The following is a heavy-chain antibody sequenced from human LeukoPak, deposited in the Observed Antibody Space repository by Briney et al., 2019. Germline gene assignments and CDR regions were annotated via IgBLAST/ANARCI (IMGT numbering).Heavy chain of an antibody. J-gene: IGHJ4*02. CDR3: AATLMVRGVITDFDS. Sequence: ASVRVSCKTSGYTFSNFGINWVRQAPGQGLEWMGWISAYNGNTNYEQKCQGRVTMTRDTSTSTVYMEMRSLRSDDTAVYYCAATLMVRGVITDFDSWGQGTLVTVSS. V-gene: IGHV1-18*01. CDR2: ISAYNGNT. CDR1: GYTFSNFG. D-gene: IGHD3-10*01.